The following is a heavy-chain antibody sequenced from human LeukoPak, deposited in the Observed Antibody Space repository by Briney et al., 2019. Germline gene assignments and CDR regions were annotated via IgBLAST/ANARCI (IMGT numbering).Heavy chain of an antibody. CDR1: GGSFSGYY. Sequence: SETLSLTCAVYGGSFSGYYWTLIRQPPGKGLEWIGEINHTGSTNYNPSLKSRVTMSVDTSKNQFSLKLSSVTAADAAVYYCVRSPRGSGSSTLLGVAFDIWGQGTMVTVSS. V-gene: IGHV4-34*01. D-gene: IGHD3-10*01. J-gene: IGHJ3*02. CDR3: VRSPRGSGSSTLLGVAFDI. CDR2: INHTGST.